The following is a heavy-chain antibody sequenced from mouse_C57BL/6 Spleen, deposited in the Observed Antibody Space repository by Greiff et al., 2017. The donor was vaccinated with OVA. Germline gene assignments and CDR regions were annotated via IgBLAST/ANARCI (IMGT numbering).Heavy chain of an antibody. CDR2: IYPGNSDT. CDR1: GYTFTSYW. Sequence: VQLKESGTVLARPGASVKMSCKTSGYTFTSYWMHWVKQRPGQGLEWIGAIYPGNSDTSYNQKFKGKAKLTAVTSASTAYMELSSLTNEGSAVYYCTWDDYDVGDAMDYWGQGTSVTVSS. V-gene: IGHV1-5*01. D-gene: IGHD2-4*01. CDR3: TWDDYDVGDAMDY. J-gene: IGHJ4*01.